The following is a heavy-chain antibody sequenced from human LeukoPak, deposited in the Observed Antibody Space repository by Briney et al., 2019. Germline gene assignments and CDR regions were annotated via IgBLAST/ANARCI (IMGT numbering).Heavy chain of an antibody. V-gene: IGHV1-46*01. J-gene: IGHJ4*02. Sequence: ASAKVSCKTSGYTFTDYYLHWVRQAPGQGLEWMGIINPAGGSTSYTQKFQGRVTMTRDTSTTTVYMELSSLRSEDTAVYYYARVRGDYTTPFDYWGQGTLVTVSS. D-gene: IGHD4-17*01. CDR2: INPAGGST. CDR1: GYTFTDYY. CDR3: ARVRGDYTTPFDY.